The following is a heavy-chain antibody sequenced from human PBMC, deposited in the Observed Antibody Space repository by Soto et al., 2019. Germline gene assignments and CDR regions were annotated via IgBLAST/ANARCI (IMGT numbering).Heavy chain of an antibody. V-gene: IGHV3-23*01. CDR2: ISGSGGAT. Sequence: PRGSLRLSYEASRFTFLSYAMNWVRQAPGKGLEWISVISGSGGATYFADSVKGRFVISRDNSKNTLYLQMNSLRAEDTAIYYCAKATLRVVHPLVFDYWGQGSLVTVSS. D-gene: IGHD3-3*01. CDR1: RFTFLSYA. J-gene: IGHJ4*02. CDR3: AKATLRVVHPLVFDY.